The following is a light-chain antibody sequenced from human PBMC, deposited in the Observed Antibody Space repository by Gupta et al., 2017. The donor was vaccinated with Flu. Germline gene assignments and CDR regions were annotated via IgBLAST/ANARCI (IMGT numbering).Light chain of an antibody. CDR3: PCYDSTDYCV. J-gene: IGLJ3*02. CDR2: YDN. V-gene: IGLV6-57*01. CDR1: SGSIASNV. Sequence: FIPTQPHSVSESPGKTVTISCTRSSGSIASNVVRCYQQRPASSPPTVIFYDNQRRSGVPPRCSCATDCASTSAVVNTSGQKAEDDAYYYSPCYDSTDYCVFGGGTKVTVI.